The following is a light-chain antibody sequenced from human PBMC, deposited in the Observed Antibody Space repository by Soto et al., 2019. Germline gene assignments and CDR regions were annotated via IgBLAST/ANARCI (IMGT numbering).Light chain of an antibody. CDR1: SSNIGNNY. Sequence: QSVLPQPPSVSAPPGQKVTISCSGSSSNIGNNYVSWYQQLPGTAPKLLIFENNKRPSGIPDRFSASKSGTSATLAITGLQTGDAADYYCGTWDNSLSLPYVFGTGTKVTVL. CDR3: GTWDNSLSLPYV. CDR2: ENN. V-gene: IGLV1-51*02. J-gene: IGLJ1*01.